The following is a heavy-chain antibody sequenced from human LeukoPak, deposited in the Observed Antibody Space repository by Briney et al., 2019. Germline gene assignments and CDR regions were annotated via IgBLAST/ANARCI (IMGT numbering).Heavy chain of an antibody. D-gene: IGHD3-10*01. Sequence: SETLSLTCTVSGYSISSGYYWGWIRQPPGKGLEWIGSIYHSGSTYYNPSLKSRVTISVDTSKNQFSLKLSSVTAADTAVYYCARGSSGSYYPYYYMDVWGKGTTVTISS. CDR3: ARGSSGSYYPYYYMDV. CDR1: GYSISSGYY. J-gene: IGHJ6*03. CDR2: IYHSGST. V-gene: IGHV4-38-2*02.